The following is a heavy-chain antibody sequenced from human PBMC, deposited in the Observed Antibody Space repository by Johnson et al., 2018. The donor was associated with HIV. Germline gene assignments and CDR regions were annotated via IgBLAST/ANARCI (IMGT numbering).Heavy chain of an antibody. CDR2: ISYDGSNK. CDR3: ARVVKFNWSFAAFDI. J-gene: IGHJ3*02. V-gene: IGHV3-30*19. Sequence: QVQLVESGGDVVQPGTSLRLSCVVSGFTFSSYGMHWVRQAPGKGLEWVAVISYDGSNKYYADSVKGRFTISRDNSKNTLYLQMNSLRAEDTAFYYCARVVKFNWSFAAFDIWGQGTMVTVSS. D-gene: IGHD1-26*01. CDR1: GFTFSSYG.